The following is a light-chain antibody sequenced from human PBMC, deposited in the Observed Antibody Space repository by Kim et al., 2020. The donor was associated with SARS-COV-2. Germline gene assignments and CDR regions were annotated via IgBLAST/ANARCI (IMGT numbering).Light chain of an antibody. CDR2: GAS. V-gene: IGKV3-20*01. CDR1: QSVSSSY. J-gene: IGKJ4*01. Sequence: SPRERATRSCMASQSVSSSYLAWYQQKPGQAPRLLIYGASSRATGIPDRFSGSGSGTDFTLTISRLEPEDFAVYYCQQYGSSALTFGGGTKVDIK. CDR3: QQYGSSALT.